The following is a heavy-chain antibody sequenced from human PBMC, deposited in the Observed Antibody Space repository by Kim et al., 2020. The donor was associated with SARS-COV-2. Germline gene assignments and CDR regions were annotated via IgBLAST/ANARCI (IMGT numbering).Heavy chain of an antibody. Sequence: SVKVSCKASGGTFSSYAISWVRQAPGQGLEWMGGIIPIFGTANYAQKFQGRVTITADESTSTAYMELSSLRSEDTAVYYCASSPGITGTTSGNWFDPWGQGTLVTVSS. D-gene: IGHD1-7*01. J-gene: IGHJ5*02. CDR2: IIPIFGTA. CDR3: ASSPGITGTTSGNWFDP. V-gene: IGHV1-69*13. CDR1: GGTFSSYA.